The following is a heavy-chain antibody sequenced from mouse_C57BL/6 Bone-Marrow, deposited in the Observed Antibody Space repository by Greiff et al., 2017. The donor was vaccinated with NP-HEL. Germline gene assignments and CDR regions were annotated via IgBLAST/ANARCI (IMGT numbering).Heavy chain of an antibody. CDR3: TYDYSFDY. V-gene: IGHV14-4*01. Sequence: EVQLVESGAELVRPGASVKLSCTASGFNIKDDYMHWVKQRPEQGLEWIGWIDPENGDTEYASKFQGKATITADTSSNTAYLQLSSLTSEDTAVYYCTYDYSFDYWGQGTTLTVSS. J-gene: IGHJ2*01. D-gene: IGHD2-4*01. CDR2: IDPENGDT. CDR1: GFNIKDDY.